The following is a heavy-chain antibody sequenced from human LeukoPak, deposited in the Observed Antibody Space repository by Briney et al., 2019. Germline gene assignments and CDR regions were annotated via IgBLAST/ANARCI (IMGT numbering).Heavy chain of an antibody. V-gene: IGHV4-59*01. J-gene: IGHJ4*02. Sequence: SETLSLTCTVSGGSISSYYWSWIRQPPGKGLEWVGYVYYSGSTNYSPSLKSRVTMSVDTSKNQFSLKLNSVTAADTAVYYCAREYYDSSGLDYWGQGTLVTVSS. CDR2: VYYSGST. CDR3: AREYYDSSGLDY. D-gene: IGHD3-22*01. CDR1: GGSISSYY.